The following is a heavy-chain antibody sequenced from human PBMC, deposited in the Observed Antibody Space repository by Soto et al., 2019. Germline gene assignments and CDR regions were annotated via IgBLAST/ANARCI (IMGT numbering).Heavy chain of an antibody. CDR1: GFTFSSYW. Sequence: EVQLAESGGGLIQPGGSLRLSCAASGFTFSSYWMHWVRQAPGKGLVWVSRINSDGSTTNYADSVKGRFTVSRDTAKNPLYLQMDSLRAEDTAVYYCVSGAGTLIDFWGQGTLVTVSS. V-gene: IGHV3-74*01. CDR2: INSDGSTT. CDR3: VSGAGTLIDF. D-gene: IGHD3-10*01. J-gene: IGHJ4*02.